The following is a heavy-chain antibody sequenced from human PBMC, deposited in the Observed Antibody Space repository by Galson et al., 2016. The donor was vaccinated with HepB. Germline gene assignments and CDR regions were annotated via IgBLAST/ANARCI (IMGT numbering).Heavy chain of an antibody. CDR3: TTVLSTASMSGWYDWGFDS. V-gene: IGHV3-15*07. CDR2: IKSKVDGGAA. CDR1: GFTFSNVW. Sequence: SLRLSCAASGFTFSNVWMNWVRQAPGKGLEWVGRIKSKVDGGAADYAAPVKGRFTISGDDSITTLYLQMTGLKTEDTAVYYCTTVLSTASMSGWYDWGFDSWGQGTLVTVSS. J-gene: IGHJ4*02. D-gene: IGHD6-19*01.